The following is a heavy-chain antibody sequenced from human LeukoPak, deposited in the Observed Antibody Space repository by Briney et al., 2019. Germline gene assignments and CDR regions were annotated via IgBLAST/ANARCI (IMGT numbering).Heavy chain of an antibody. CDR1: GYTFSSYG. D-gene: IGHD5-12*01. Sequence: ASVKVSCKASGYTFSSYGIAWVRQAPGQGLEWMGWISGYNGNTNYAQKLQGRVSMTTDTSTTTAYMELRSLTSDDTALYYSARSSLGTITAGPFDYWGQGTLVTVYS. CDR2: ISGYNGNT. J-gene: IGHJ4*02. V-gene: IGHV1-18*01. CDR3: ARSSLGTITAGPFDY.